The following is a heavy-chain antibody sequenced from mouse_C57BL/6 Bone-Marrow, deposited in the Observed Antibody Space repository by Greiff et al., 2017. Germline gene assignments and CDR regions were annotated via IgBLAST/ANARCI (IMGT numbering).Heavy chain of an antibody. CDR1: GYTFTSYG. CDR3: ARGEIYYYGSLYYFDY. D-gene: IGHD1-1*01. CDR2: IYPRSGNT. J-gene: IGHJ2*01. V-gene: IGHV1-81*01. Sequence: QVQLQQSGAELARPGASVKLSCKASGYTFTSYGISWVKQRTGQGLEWIGEIYPRSGNTYYNEKFKGKATLTADKSSCTAYMELRSLTSEDSAVYFCARGEIYYYGSLYYFDYWGQGTTLTVSS.